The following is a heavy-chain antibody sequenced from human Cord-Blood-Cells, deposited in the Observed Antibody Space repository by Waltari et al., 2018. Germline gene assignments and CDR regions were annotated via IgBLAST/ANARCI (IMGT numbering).Heavy chain of an antibody. CDR2: IIPILGIA. J-gene: IGHJ4*02. Sequence: QVQLVQSAAEVKKPGSSVKVSCKASGGTFSSYTISWVRQAPGQGLEWMGRIIPILGIANYAQKFQGRVTITADKSTSTAYMELSRLRSEDTAVYYCATRDPDYGGKGYYFDYWGQGTLVTVSS. CDR3: ATRDPDYGGKGYYFDY. CDR1: GGTFSSYT. D-gene: IGHD4-17*01. V-gene: IGHV1-69*02.